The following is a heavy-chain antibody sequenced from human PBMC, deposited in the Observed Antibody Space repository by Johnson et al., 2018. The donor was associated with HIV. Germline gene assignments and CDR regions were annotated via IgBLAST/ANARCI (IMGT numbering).Heavy chain of an antibody. D-gene: IGHD6-6*01. CDR2: IKQDGSEK. CDR3: ARELRLAARGLAFDI. CDR1: GFTFSDYY. Sequence: VQLVESGGGLVKPGGSLRLSCAASGFTFSDYYMSWIRQAPGKGLEWVANIKQDGSEKYYVDSVKGRFTISRDNAKKSLYLQMNSLRAEDTAVYYCARELRLAARGLAFDIWGRGTMVTVSS. V-gene: IGHV3-7*05. J-gene: IGHJ3*02.